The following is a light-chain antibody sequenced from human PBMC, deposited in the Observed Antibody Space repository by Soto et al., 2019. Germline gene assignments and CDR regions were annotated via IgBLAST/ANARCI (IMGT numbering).Light chain of an antibody. V-gene: IGKV3-20*01. CDR3: QQYGSSTFT. CDR1: QSVRSSY. Sequence: EVVLTQSPGTLSWSPGERATLSCRASQSVRSSYVAWYQQKPGQAPRLLIYGASSRATGIPDRFSGSGSGTDFTLTISRLEPEDFAVYYCQQYGSSTFTFGPGTTVDIK. CDR2: GAS. J-gene: IGKJ3*01.